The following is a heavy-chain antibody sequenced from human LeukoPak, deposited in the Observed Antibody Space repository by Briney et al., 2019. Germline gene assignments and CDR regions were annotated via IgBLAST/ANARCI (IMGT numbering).Heavy chain of an antibody. D-gene: IGHD2-2*01. CDR3: ASRGYCSSTSCYFLDY. CDR2: IYSGGST. Sequence: GGSLRLSCAASGFTFSSYWMSWVRRAPGKGLEWVSVIYSGGSTYYADSVKGRFTISSDNSKNTLYLQMNSLRAEDTAVYYCASRGYCSSTSCYFLDYWGQGTLVTVSS. CDR1: GFTFSSYW. V-gene: IGHV3-53*01. J-gene: IGHJ4*02.